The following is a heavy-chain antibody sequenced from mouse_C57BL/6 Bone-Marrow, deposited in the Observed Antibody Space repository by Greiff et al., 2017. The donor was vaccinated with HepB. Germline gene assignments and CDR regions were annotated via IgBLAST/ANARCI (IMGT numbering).Heavy chain of an antibody. V-gene: IGHV1-82*01. D-gene: IGHD2-12*01. CDR2: IYPGDGDT. CDR1: GYAFSSSW. Sequence: VQLQQSGPELVKPGASVKISCKASGYAFSSSWMNWVKQRPGKGLEWIGRIYPGDGDTNYNGKFKGKATLTADKSSSTAYMQLSSLTSEDSAVYFCARDYSNDGGGYYAMDYWGQGTSVTVSS. J-gene: IGHJ4*01. CDR3: ARDYSNDGGGYYAMDY.